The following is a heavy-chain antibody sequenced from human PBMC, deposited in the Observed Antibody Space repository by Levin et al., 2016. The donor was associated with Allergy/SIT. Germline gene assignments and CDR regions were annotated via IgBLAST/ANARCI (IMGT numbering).Heavy chain of an antibody. CDR2: INSDGSST. Sequence: VRQAPGKGLVWVSRINSDGSSTSYADSVKGRFTISRDNAKNTLFLQMNSLRAEDTAVYYCARAAVGYSNYNYWGQGTLVTVSS. J-gene: IGHJ4*02. CDR3: ARAAVGYSNYNY. V-gene: IGHV3-74*01. D-gene: IGHD4-11*01.